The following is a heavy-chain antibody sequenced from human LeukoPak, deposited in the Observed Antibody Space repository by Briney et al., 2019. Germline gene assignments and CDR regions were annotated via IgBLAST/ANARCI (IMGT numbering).Heavy chain of an antibody. CDR1: GGTFISYA. CDR3: AGDSSGYLPFDY. J-gene: IGHJ4*02. Sequence: GSSVKVSCKASGGTFISYAISWVRQAPGQGLEWMGGIIPILGTANYAQKFQGRVTITADESTSTAYMELSSLRSEDTAVYYCAGDSSGYLPFDYWGQGTLVTVSS. V-gene: IGHV1-69*01. CDR2: IIPILGTA. D-gene: IGHD3-22*01.